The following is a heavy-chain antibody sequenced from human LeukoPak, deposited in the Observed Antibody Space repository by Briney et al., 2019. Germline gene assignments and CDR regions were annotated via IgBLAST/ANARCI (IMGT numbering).Heavy chain of an antibody. Sequence: GGSLRLSCAASGFTFSSHDMNWVRQAPGKGLEWVSYISSGGGTIYYADSVKGRFTISRDNAKNSLYLQMNSLRAEDTAVYYCASRWELFHWGQGALVTVSS. V-gene: IGHV3-48*03. CDR1: GFTFSSHD. CDR3: ASRWELFH. J-gene: IGHJ4*02. CDR2: ISSGGGTI. D-gene: IGHD1-26*01.